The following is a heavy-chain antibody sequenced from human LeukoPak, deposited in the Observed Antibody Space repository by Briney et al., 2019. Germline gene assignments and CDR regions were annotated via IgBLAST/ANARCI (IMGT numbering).Heavy chain of an antibody. D-gene: IGHD1-26*01. CDR1: GGSISNYY. CDR2: IYSSGTT. CDR3: ARGTKWELRWPFDY. J-gene: IGHJ4*02. Sequence: SETLSLTCTVSGGSISNYYWNWIRQPPGKGLEWIGFIYSSGTTNYNPSLKSRLSFSIDTSKNQFSLELTSMTAADTAVYYCARGTKWELRWPFDYWGQGTLVTVSS. V-gene: IGHV4-59*01.